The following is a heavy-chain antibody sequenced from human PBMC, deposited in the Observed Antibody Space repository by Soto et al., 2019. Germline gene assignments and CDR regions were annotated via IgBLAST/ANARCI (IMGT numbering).Heavy chain of an antibody. J-gene: IGHJ5*02. CDR1: GFTFINYW. CDR3: ARTKANKWFDP. V-gene: IGHV3-7*03. Sequence: QLGGSLRLSCAASGFTFINYWMSWVRQAPGKGLEWVANIKQDGGEKYYVDSVKGRFTISRDNAKNSLYLQMNSLRAEDTAVYYCARTKANKWFDPWGQGTPVTVSS. CDR2: IKQDGGEK. D-gene: IGHD1-26*01.